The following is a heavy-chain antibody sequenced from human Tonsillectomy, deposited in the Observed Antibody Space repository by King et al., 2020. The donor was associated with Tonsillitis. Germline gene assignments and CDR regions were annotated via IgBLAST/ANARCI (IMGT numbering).Heavy chain of an antibody. V-gene: IGHV3-74*01. CDR1: GFTFSSYW. CDR3: ARGLLERSTITIAY. J-gene: IGHJ4*02. D-gene: IGHD5-24*01. CDR2: INSAGSTT. Sequence: VQLVESGGGLVQPGGSLRLSCAASGFTFSSYWMHWVRQAPGKGLMWVSRINSAGSTTTYADSVKGRFTISRDNAKNTLYLQMNSLGAEDTALYYCARGLLERSTITIAYWGQGTLVTVSS.